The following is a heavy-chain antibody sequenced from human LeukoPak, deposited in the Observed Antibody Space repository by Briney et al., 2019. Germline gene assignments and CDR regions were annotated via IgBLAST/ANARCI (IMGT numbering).Heavy chain of an antibody. D-gene: IGHD3-10*01. CDR2: IYYSGST. J-gene: IGHJ3*02. CDR3: ARGIYGSGLAAFDI. Sequence: SETLSLTCTVSGGSISSYYWSWIRQPPGKGLEWIGYIYYSGSTNYNPSLKSRVTISVDTSKNQFSLKLSSVTAADTAVYYCARGIYGSGLAAFDIWGQGTMVTVSS. CDR1: GGSISSYY. V-gene: IGHV4-59*12.